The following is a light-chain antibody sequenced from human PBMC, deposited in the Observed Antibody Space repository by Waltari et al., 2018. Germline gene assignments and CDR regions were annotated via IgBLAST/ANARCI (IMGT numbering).Light chain of an antibody. CDR3: SSYTPSDTLI. CDR1: SSDVGCCNR. Sequence: QSALKQPPSVSGSPGQSVTISCAGTSSDVGCCNRVSWYQQHPGSSPKLMIFEVNNRPSGRPFRSLCSLFCNTAALTISGLQAEDETDYYCSSYTPSDTLIFGGGTKLPVL. V-gene: IGLV2-18*02. CDR2: EVN. J-gene: IGLJ2*01.